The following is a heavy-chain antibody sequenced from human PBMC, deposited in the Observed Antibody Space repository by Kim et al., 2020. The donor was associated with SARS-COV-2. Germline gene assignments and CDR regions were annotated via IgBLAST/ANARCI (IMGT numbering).Heavy chain of an antibody. CDR3: ARSKSPLPFDY. CDR1: GYTFSGYY. V-gene: IGHV1-2*06. J-gene: IGHJ4*02. CDR2: MNPNSGAT. Sequence: ASVKVSCKASGYTFSGYYMHWVRQAPGQGLEWMGRMNPNSGATNYAQKFQGRVTMTRDTSINTAYMELSSLRSDDTAVYYCARSKSPLPFDYWGQGTLVTGSS.